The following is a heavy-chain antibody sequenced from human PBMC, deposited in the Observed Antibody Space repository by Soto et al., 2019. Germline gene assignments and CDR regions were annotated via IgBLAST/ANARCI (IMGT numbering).Heavy chain of an antibody. Sequence: QVQLQQWGAGLLKPSETLSLTCAVYGGSFSGYYWSWIRQPPGKGLEWIGEINHSGSTNYNPSLKSRVTISVDPSKNQFSLKLSSVTAADTAVYYCARGRGCSGGSCYTPPKGYGFDYWGQGTLVTVSS. V-gene: IGHV4-34*01. CDR1: GGSFSGYY. J-gene: IGHJ4*02. CDR3: ARGRGCSGGSCYTPPKGYGFDY. CDR2: INHSGST. D-gene: IGHD2-15*01.